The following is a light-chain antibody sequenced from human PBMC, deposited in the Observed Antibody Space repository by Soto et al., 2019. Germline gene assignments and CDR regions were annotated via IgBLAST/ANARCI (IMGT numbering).Light chain of an antibody. Sequence: EIVMTQSPATLSLSPGERATLSCRASQSISSSYLAWYQQKPGQAPRLLIYDASSRATGIPDRFSGSGSGTDFTLTISRLEPEDFAVYYCQQYVSSPPTFGQGTEVEIK. CDR1: QSISSSY. CDR2: DAS. J-gene: IGKJ1*01. V-gene: IGKV3-20*01. CDR3: QQYVSSPPT.